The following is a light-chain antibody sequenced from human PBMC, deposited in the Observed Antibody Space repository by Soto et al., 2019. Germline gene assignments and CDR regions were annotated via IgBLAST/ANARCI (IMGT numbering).Light chain of an antibody. CDR2: EVD. J-gene: IGLJ3*02. V-gene: IGLV2-23*02. CDR1: SSDVGSYNF. Sequence: QSALTQPASVSGSPGQSITISCTGTSSDVGSYNFVSWYQQYPGKAPKLLIYEVDXRXXXLSNRFSGSKSGNTASLTISGXQAXXEADYYCCSYAGSPWVFGGGTKLTVL. CDR3: CSYAGSPWV.